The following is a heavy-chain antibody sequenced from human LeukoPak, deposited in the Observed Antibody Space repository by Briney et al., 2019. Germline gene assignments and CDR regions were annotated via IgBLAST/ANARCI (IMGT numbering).Heavy chain of an antibody. CDR2: IFYSGST. CDR3: ARGAAAGKGDAFDI. J-gene: IGHJ3*02. D-gene: IGHD6-13*01. Sequence: SETLSLTCTVSSGSISTSNYYWGWVRQPPGKALEWIGNIFYSGSTNYNPSLKSRVTISVDTSKNQFSLKLSSVTAADTAVYYCARGAAAGKGDAFDIWGQGTMVTVSS. CDR1: SGSISTSNYY. V-gene: IGHV4-61*05.